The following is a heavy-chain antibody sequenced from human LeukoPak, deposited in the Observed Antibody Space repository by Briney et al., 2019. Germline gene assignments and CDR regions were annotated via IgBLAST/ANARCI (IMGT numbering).Heavy chain of an antibody. D-gene: IGHD2-15*01. V-gene: IGHV3-9*01. CDR1: GFTFDDYA. J-gene: IGHJ6*03. CDR2: ISWNSGSI. CDR3: AKGEGGYYYCMDV. Sequence: GGSLRLSCAASGFTFDDYAMHWVRQAPGKGLEWVSGISWNSGSIGYADSVKGRFTISRDNAKNSLYLQMNSLRAEDTALYYCAKGEGGYYYCMDVWGKGTTVTISS.